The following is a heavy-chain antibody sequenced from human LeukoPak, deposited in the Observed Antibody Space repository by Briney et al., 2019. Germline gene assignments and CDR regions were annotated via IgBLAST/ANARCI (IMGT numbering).Heavy chain of an antibody. CDR1: GDSISSYH. V-gene: IGHV4-59*01. D-gene: IGHD3-16*01. CDR2: ISYSGST. J-gene: IGHJ4*02. CDR3: ARVGRGDHTWGSYYFDH. Sequence: SETLSRTCTVSGDSISSYHWSWIRQSPGKGLEWIGYISYSGSTNYNPSLKSRVTISVDTSKNQFSLQLSSVTAADTAVYYCARVGRGDHTWGSYYFDHWGQGTLVTVSS.